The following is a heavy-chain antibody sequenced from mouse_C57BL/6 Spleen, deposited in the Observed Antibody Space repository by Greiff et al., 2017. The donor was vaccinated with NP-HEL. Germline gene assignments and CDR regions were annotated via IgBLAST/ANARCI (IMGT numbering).Heavy chain of an antibody. CDR2: IHPNSGST. J-gene: IGHJ1*03. CDR3: APITTVVARYFDV. Sequence: QVQLQQPGAELVKPGASVKLSCKASGYTFTSYWMHWVKQRPGQGLEWIGMIHPNSGSTNYNEKFKSKATLTVDKSSSTAYMQLSSLTSEDSAVYYCAPITTVVARYFDVWGTGTTVTVSS. V-gene: IGHV1-64*01. CDR1: GYTFTSYW. D-gene: IGHD1-1*01.